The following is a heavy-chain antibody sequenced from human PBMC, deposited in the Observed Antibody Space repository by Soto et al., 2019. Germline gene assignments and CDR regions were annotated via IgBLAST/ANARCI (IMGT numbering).Heavy chain of an antibody. V-gene: IGHV1-18*01. CDR1: GYTFSNYG. D-gene: IGHD1-1*01. CDR3: ANWNNGIYFDF. Sequence: VQLVQSGAEVKKPGASVKVSCKASGYTFSNYGISWVRQAPGQGLEWMGWISAYNGNTNYAQKFQGRVTMTTDTSTSTAYMEPRSLRSDDSAVYFCANWNNGIYFDFWGQGTQVTVSS. CDR2: ISAYNGNT. J-gene: IGHJ4*02.